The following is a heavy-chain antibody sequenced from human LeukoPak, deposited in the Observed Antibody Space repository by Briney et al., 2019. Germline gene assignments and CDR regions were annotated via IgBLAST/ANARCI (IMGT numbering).Heavy chain of an antibody. CDR1: GFTFSSYS. J-gene: IGHJ5*02. Sequence: GGSLRLSCAASGFTFSSYSMNWVRQAPGKRLQWVSYIGSNILTTHYSDSVRGRFTISRDNVKKSLYLQMTSLRGDDTAIYYCARSHDGFDHWGQGTLVTVSS. V-gene: IGHV3-48*01. CDR3: ARSHDGFDH. CDR2: IGSNILTT. D-gene: IGHD5-24*01.